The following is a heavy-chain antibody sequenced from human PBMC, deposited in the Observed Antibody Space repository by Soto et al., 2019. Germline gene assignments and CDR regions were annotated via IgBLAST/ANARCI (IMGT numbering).Heavy chain of an antibody. CDR3: ATEDYHDSSGPPDY. J-gene: IGHJ4*02. CDR2: ISSSSSYI. V-gene: IGHV3-21*01. CDR1: RFTFSSYS. Sequence: GGSLRLSCAVSRFTFSSYSMNWVRQAPGKGLEWVSSISSSSSYIYYADSVKGRFTISRDNAKNSLSLQMNSLRAEDTAVYYCATEDYHDSSGPPDYWGQGTLVTVSS. D-gene: IGHD3-22*01.